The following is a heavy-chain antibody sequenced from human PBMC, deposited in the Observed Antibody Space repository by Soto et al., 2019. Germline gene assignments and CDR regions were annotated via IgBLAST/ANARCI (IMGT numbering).Heavy chain of an antibody. CDR1: GYTFTNYG. CDR2: ISHFDGDT. V-gene: IGHV1-18*01. Sequence: PSVTVSWKSSGYTFTNYGVSWERQAPGQGLGWLGWISHFDGDTKYAQRVQGRATLTTDKTTTAFMELRSLRPDDTAVYFCARDRYGGNPPRFFGYWGQGTLVTVSS. CDR3: ARDRYGGNPPRFFGY. D-gene: IGHD4-17*01. J-gene: IGHJ4*02.